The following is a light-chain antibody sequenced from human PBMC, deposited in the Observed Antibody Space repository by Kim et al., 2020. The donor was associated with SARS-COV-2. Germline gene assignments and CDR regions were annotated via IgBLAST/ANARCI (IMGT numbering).Light chain of an antibody. CDR3: QQYGIAPPYT. J-gene: IGKJ2*01. Sequence: ERATLACRTTQRVSIYCLAWYQQKPRPAPRLLIYSVSNRATGTPDRFSGSASRPAFPLIICRLEPEHFAVYCCQQYGIAPPYTFGQGTKLQI. CDR1: QRVSIYC. CDR2: SVS. V-gene: IGKV3-20*01.